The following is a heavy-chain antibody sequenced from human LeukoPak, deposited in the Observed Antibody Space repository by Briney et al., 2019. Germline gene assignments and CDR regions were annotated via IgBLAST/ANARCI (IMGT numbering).Heavy chain of an antibody. Sequence: GGSLRLSCAASGFTVSSKYMSWVRQAPGKGLEWLSVIYNSGGTYYANSVKGRFTISRDNSKNTLYLQMNSLRVEDTAVYFCARDCSASSSAYYPLGYWGQGTLVTVSS. D-gene: IGHD3-22*01. CDR1: GFTVSSKY. CDR3: ARDCSASSSAYYPLGY. V-gene: IGHV3-66*01. J-gene: IGHJ4*02. CDR2: IYNSGGT.